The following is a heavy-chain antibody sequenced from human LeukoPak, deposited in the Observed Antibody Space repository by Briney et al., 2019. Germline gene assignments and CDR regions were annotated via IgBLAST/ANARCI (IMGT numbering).Heavy chain of an antibody. D-gene: IGHD6-19*01. V-gene: IGHV4-4*02. CDR3: ARDQWLLRGGEHDAFDI. CDR2: IFHSGTT. CDR1: GGSISTTHW. Sequence: PSGTLSLTCAVSGGSISTTHWWSWVRQPPGKGLEWIGEIFHSGTTNYNPSLKSRVTISIDKSKNQFSLKLSSVTAADTAVYYCARDQWLLRGGEHDAFDIWGRGTMVTVSS. J-gene: IGHJ3*02.